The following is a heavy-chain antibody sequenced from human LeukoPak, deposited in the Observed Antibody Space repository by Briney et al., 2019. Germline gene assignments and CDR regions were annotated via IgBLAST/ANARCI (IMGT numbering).Heavy chain of an antibody. D-gene: IGHD1-26*01. CDR3: ARQVYSGTHYFDY. V-gene: IGHV3-48*02. CDR2: ISSSSKTI. CDR1: GFAFSYYS. J-gene: IGHJ4*02. Sequence: PGGSLRLSCAASGFAFSYYSMNCVRQAPGKGLEWVSYISSSSKTIYYADSVKGRFTISRDNAKKSLDLQMNSLRDEDTAVYYCARQVYSGTHYFDYWGQGTLVTVSS.